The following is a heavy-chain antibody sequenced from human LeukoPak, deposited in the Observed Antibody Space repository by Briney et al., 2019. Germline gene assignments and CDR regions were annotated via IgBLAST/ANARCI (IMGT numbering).Heavy chain of an antibody. J-gene: IGHJ6*03. CDR2: INPNSGGT. V-gene: IGHV1-2*02. CDR3: ARDLPHYDSSGYFPPGYYYYYMDV. D-gene: IGHD3-22*01. Sequence: ASVKVSCKASGYTFTGYYMHWVRQAPGQGLEWMGWINPNSGGTNYAQKFQGRVTMTRDTSIGTAYMELSRLRSDDTAVYYCARDLPHYDSSGYFPPGYYYYYMDVWGKGTTVTVSS. CDR1: GYTFTGYY.